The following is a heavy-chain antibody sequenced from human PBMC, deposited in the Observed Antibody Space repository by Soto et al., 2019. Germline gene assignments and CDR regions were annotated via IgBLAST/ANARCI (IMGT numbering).Heavy chain of an antibody. V-gene: IGHV3-23*01. CDR1: GFTFSSYA. D-gene: IGHD2-15*01. J-gene: IGHJ6*03. Sequence: PGGSLRLSCAASGFTFSSYAMSWVRQAPGKGLEWVSAISGSGGSTYYADSVKGRFTISRDNSKNTLYLQMNSLRAEDTAVYYCAKDPRYCSGGSCYSDRHYYYYMDVWGKGTTVTSP. CDR2: ISGSGGST. CDR3: AKDPRYCSGGSCYSDRHYYYYMDV.